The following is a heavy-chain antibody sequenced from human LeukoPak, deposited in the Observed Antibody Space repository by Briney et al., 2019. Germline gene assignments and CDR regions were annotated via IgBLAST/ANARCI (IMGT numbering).Heavy chain of an antibody. Sequence: GESLKISCNGAGYSFTSYWIGWVRQMPGKGLEWMGFIYPGDSHTRDSPSFQGQGTISADKSISTAYLQRNSLKASDTAIYYCTRSPDIDILTGYSRYYFDYWGQGTLVTVSS. CDR1: GYSFTSYW. J-gene: IGHJ4*02. V-gene: IGHV5-51*01. CDR3: TRSPDIDILTGYSRYYFDY. D-gene: IGHD3-9*01. CDR2: IYPGDSHT.